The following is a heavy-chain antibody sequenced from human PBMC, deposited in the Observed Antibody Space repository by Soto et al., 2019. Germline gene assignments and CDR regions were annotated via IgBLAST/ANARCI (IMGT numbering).Heavy chain of an antibody. CDR1: GFTFSSYE. D-gene: IGHD5-12*01. CDR3: AREMMATIYY. CDR2: ISSSGSTI. Sequence: GGSLRLSCAASGFTFSSYEMNWVRQAPGKGLEWVSYISSSGSTIYYADSVKGRFTISRDNAKNSLYLQMNSLRAEDTAVYYCAREMMATIYYWGQGTLVTVSS. J-gene: IGHJ4*02. V-gene: IGHV3-48*03.